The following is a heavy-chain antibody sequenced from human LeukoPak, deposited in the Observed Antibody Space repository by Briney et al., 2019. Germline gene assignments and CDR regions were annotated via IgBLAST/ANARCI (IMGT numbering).Heavy chain of an antibody. D-gene: IGHD6-13*01. CDR2: ISGSGDST. CDR3: AKTRPLDSSSWSHGDY. V-gene: IGHV3-23*01. CDR1: GFTFSSYA. Sequence: GGSLRLSCTASGFTFSSYAMSWVRQAPGKGLEWVSAISGSGDSTYYGDSVKGRFTISRDNSKNTLYLQMNSLRAEDTAVYYCAKTRPLDSSSWSHGDYWGQGTLVTVSS. J-gene: IGHJ4*02.